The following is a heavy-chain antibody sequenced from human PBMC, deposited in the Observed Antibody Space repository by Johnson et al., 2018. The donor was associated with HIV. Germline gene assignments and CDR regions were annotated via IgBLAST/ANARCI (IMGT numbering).Heavy chain of an antibody. CDR3: AKDRVYFDPPRDVFDI. J-gene: IGHJ3*02. Sequence: VQLVESGGGLVQPGGSLTLSCAASGFTFSSYAMSWVRQAPGKGLEWVSAVGGSGGGTYYTDSVKGRFTISRDNSKNTLFLQMNNLRVEDTAVYYCAKDRVYFDPPRDVFDIWGQGTMVTVSS. CDR2: VGGSGGGT. CDR1: GFTFSSYA. V-gene: IGHV3-23*04. D-gene: IGHD3-9*01.